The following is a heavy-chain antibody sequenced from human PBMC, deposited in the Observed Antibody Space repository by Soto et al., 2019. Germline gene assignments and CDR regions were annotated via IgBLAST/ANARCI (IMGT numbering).Heavy chain of an antibody. CDR3: RVLTDGGYFDY. V-gene: IGHV3-23*01. D-gene: IGHD3-9*01. CDR2: IAGSGGST. CDR1: GFTFSSHA. J-gene: IGHJ4*02. Sequence: EVQLLESGGGLVQPGGSLRLSCAASGFTFSSHAMSWVRQAPGKGLEWVSAIAGSGGSTDYADSVKGRFTISRDNSKNTLYLQMNILRAEDTAIYYCRVLTDGGYFDYWGQGSLVTVSS.